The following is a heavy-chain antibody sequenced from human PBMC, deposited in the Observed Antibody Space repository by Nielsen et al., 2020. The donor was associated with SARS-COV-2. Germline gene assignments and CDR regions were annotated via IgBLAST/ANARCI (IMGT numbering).Heavy chain of an antibody. CDR1: GFTFSSYG. D-gene: IGHD2-15*01. Sequence: GESLKISCAASGFTFSSYGMHWVRQAPGKGLEWVAVIWYDGSNKYYADSVKGRFTIPRDNSKNTLYLQMNSLRAEDTAVYYCARDLAFGRYSDDAFDIWGQGTMVTVSS. CDR3: ARDLAFGRYSDDAFDI. CDR2: IWYDGSNK. J-gene: IGHJ3*02. V-gene: IGHV3-33*01.